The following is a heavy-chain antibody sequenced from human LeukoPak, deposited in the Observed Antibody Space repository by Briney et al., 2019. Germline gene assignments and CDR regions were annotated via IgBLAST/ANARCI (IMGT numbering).Heavy chain of an antibody. D-gene: IGHD3-22*01. V-gene: IGHV3-11*01. CDR1: GFTFSDYY. CDR2: ISSSGSTI. J-gene: IGHJ4*02. Sequence: PGGSLRLSCAASGFTFSDYYMSWIRQAPGKGLEWVSYISSSGSTIYYADSVKGRFTISRDNAKNSLYLQMNSLRAEDTAVYYCAVTDDSSGYYQDYWGQGTLVTVSS. CDR3: AVTDDSSGYYQDY.